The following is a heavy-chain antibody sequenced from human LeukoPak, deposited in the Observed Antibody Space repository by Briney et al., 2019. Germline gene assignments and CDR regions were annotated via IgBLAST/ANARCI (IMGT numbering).Heavy chain of an antibody. CDR3: ARDSGVSLDAFDI. D-gene: IGHD3-10*01. Sequence: GGSLRLSCAASGFTFSSYSMNWVRQAPGKGLEWVSYISSSSSTIYYADSVKGRFTISRDNAKNSLYLQMNSLRAEDTAVYYCARDSGVSLDAFDIWGQGTMVTVSS. J-gene: IGHJ3*02. CDR1: GFTFSSYS. CDR2: ISSSSSTI. V-gene: IGHV3-48*01.